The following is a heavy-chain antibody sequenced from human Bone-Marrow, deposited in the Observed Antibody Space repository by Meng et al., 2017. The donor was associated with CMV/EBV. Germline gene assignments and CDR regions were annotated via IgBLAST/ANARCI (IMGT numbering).Heavy chain of an antibody. CDR1: GYTFTGYY. V-gene: IGHV1-2*02. D-gene: IGHD2-15*01. J-gene: IGHJ5*02. CDR3: ARVGPVVFRIHKWFDP. Sequence: ASVKVSCKASGYTFTGYYMHWVRQAPGQGLEWMGWINPNSGGTNYAQKFQGRVTMTRDTSISTAYMELSRLRSDDTAVYYCARVGPVVFRIHKWFDPWGQGTLVTVSS. CDR2: INPNSGGT.